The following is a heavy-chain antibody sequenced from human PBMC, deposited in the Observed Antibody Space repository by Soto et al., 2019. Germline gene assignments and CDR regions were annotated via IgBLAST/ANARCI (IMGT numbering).Heavy chain of an antibody. Sequence: EVQLLESGGGLVQHGGSLRLSCAASGFTFSTYAMSWVRQAPCKGLEWVSTITTSGGNTYYANSVQGLFTISRDNSKNTLYLQKNRLRAEDTAIYYCARRYCTNGGCYTNYYNYIDVWGKWNTVKVSS. V-gene: IGHV3-23*01. CDR3: ARRYCTNGGCYTNYYNYIDV. CDR1: GFTFSTYA. CDR2: ITTSGGNT. D-gene: IGHD2-8*01. J-gene: IGHJ6*03.